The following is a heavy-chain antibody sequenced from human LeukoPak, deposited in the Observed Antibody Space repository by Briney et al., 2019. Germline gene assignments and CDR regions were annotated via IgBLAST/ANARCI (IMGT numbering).Heavy chain of an antibody. CDR3: ARDRGKSDSSGYTDY. CDR2: IYSGGST. V-gene: IGHV3-53*01. D-gene: IGHD3-22*01. J-gene: IGHJ4*02. CDR1: GFTVSSNY. Sequence: PGGSLRLSCAASGFTVSSNYMSWVRQAPGKGLEWVSVIYSGGSTYYADSVKGRFTISRDNSKNTLYLQMNSLRAEDTAVYYCARDRGKSDSSGYTDYWGQGTLVTVSS.